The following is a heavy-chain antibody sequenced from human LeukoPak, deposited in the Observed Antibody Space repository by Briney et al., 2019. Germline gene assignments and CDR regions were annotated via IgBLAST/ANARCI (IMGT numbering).Heavy chain of an antibody. Sequence: GGSLRLSCAASGFTFSSYAMSWVRQAPGKGLEWVSSISSSSSYIYYADSVKGRFTISRDNAKNSLYLQMNSLRAEDTAVYYCARPSGTGYYVYWGQGTLVTVSS. D-gene: IGHD3-9*01. CDR3: ARPSGTGYYVY. V-gene: IGHV3-21*01. CDR2: ISSSSSYI. J-gene: IGHJ4*02. CDR1: GFTFSSYA.